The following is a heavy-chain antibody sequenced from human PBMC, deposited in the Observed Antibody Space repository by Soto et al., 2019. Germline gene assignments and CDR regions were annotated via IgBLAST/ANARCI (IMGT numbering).Heavy chain of an antibody. CDR2: INHSGST. CDR3: ARRMCSGGACYDYYFDY. J-gene: IGHJ4*02. D-gene: IGHD2-21*02. V-gene: IGHV4-34*01. CDR1: GGSFSGYY. Sequence: PSETLSLTCAVYGGSFSGYYWTWIRQPPGTGLEWIGEINHSGSTNYNPSLKSRVTISVDTSKNQFSLKLTSVAAADTAVYYCARRMCSGGACYDYYFDYWGQGTPVTVSS.